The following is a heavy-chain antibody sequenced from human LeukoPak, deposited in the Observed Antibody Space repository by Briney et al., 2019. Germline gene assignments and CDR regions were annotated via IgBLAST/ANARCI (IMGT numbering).Heavy chain of an antibody. CDR3: ARSVAVGYYYDSSGYLFDP. J-gene: IGHJ5*02. Sequence: GGSLRLSCAASGFTFSSYWMHWVRQAPGKGLVWVSRINSDGSSTSYADSVKGRFTISRDNAKKTLYLQMNSLRAEDTAVYYCARSVAVGYYYDSSGYLFDPWGQGTLVTVSS. CDR2: INSDGSST. CDR1: GFTFSSYW. V-gene: IGHV3-74*01. D-gene: IGHD3-22*01.